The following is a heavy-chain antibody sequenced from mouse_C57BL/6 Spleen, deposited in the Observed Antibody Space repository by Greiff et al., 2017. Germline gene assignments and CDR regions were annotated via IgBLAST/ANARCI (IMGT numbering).Heavy chain of an antibody. D-gene: IGHD1-1*01. J-gene: IGHJ2*01. V-gene: IGHV1-80*01. CDR1: GYAFSSYW. Sequence: QVQLQQSGAELVKPGASVKISCKASGYAFSSYWMNWVKQRPGKGLEWIGQIYPGDGATNYNGKFKGKATLTADKSSSTAYMQLSSLTSEDSAVYFGARRGVGSSYFGGWGQGTTLTVSS. CDR2: IYPGDGAT. CDR3: ARRGVGSSYFGG.